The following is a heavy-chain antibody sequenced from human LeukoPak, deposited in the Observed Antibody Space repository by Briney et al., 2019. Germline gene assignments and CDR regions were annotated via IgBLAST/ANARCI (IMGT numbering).Heavy chain of an antibody. J-gene: IGHJ6*03. CDR3: ARVGRSRGSLPNSYYYMDV. V-gene: IGHV1-69*05. D-gene: IGHD2-15*01. CDR1: AAILNSYS. Sequence: SGKASCNAAAAILNSYSVSCVRQAPGQGLEWMGAIIPIFGSTNYAQKFQGRVTITTDQSTRTAYMELNSLSSDDTAVYYCARVGRSRGSLPNSYYYMDVWGKGTTVTVSS. CDR2: IIPIFGST.